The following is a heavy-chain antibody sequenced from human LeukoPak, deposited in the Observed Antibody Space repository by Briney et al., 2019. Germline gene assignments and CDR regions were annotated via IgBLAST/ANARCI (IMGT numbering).Heavy chain of an antibody. D-gene: IGHD1-14*01. CDR2: IIPIFGTA. CDR3: ARDRSPEGNYYYYGMDV. CDR1: GGTFSSYA. Sequence: SVKVSCKVSGGTFSSYAISWVRQAPGQGLEWMGGIIPIFGTANYAQKFQGRVTITADESTSTAYMELSSLRSEDTAVYYCARDRSPEGNYYYYGMDVWGQGTTVTVSS. J-gene: IGHJ6*02. V-gene: IGHV1-69*13.